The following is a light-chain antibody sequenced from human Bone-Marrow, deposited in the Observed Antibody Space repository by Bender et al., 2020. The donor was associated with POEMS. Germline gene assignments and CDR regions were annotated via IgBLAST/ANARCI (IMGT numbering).Light chain of an antibody. V-gene: IGLV1-36*01. J-gene: IGLJ3*02. Sequence: QSVLTQPPSVSEAPGQRVTISCSGSSSNIGKNAVNWYQHLPGTAPKLLIYSSHRRPSEVPDRFSGSRSGTSASLAISGLQSEDEADYYCAVWDDSLNGWVFGGGTKLTVL. CDR3: AVWDDSLNGWV. CDR2: SSH. CDR1: SSNIGKNA.